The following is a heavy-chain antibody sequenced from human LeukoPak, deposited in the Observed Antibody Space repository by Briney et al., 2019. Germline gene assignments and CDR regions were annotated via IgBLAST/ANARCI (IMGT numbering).Heavy chain of an antibody. CDR2: ILSDGSKE. Sequence: GGSLRLSCAASGFTFSSYGMHWVRQAPGKGLEWVAVILSDGSKEFYADSVKGRFTISRDNAKNSLYLQMNSLRAEDTAVYYCARDYDFWSGYTYYYYMDVWGKGTTVTVSS. CDR1: GFTFSSYG. CDR3: ARDYDFWSGYTYYYYMDV. D-gene: IGHD3-3*01. J-gene: IGHJ6*03. V-gene: IGHV3-33*08.